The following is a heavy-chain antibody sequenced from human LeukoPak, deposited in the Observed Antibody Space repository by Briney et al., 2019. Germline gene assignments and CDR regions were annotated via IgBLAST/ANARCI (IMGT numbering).Heavy chain of an antibody. J-gene: IGHJ6*02. CDR1: GYSFTSYW. Sequence: GESLKISCKGSGYSFTSYWIGWVRQMPGKGLEWVGIIYPGDSDTRYSQSFQGQVTISADKSISTAYLQWSSLKASDTAMYYCARGYYDIFTGPIEYGMDGWGQGTTVTVSS. D-gene: IGHD3-9*01. CDR2: IYPGDSDT. CDR3: ARGYYDIFTGPIEYGMDG. V-gene: IGHV5-51*01.